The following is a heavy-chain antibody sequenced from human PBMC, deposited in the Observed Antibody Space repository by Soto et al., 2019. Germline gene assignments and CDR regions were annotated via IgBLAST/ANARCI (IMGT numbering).Heavy chain of an antibody. CDR3: ARDDEYSGNGMDV. Sequence: QVQLVESGGGVVQPGRSLRLSCAASGFTFSNYGMHWVRQAPGKGLEWVAAILNDGSNRYHADSVKDRFTISRDNSKNMLYLQMNSLRAEDTAVYYCARDDEYSGNGMDVWGQGTTVTVS. V-gene: IGHV3-33*01. CDR1: GFTFSNYG. D-gene: IGHD3-10*01. CDR2: ILNDGSNR. J-gene: IGHJ6*02.